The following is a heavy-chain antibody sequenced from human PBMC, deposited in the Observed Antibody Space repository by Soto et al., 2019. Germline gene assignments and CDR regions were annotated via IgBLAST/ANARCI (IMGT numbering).Heavy chain of an antibody. Sequence: GGSLLVSCVSYVFTFSSYWMHWVRQAPGKGLVWVPSINPDGSATNYADSVKGRFTISRDNAKNTLYLQMNSLRAEDTAVFYCGRGGSDSPMAPGYWGQGTLVTVSS. CDR3: GRGGSDSPMAPGY. D-gene: IGHD5-18*01. CDR1: VFTFSSYW. J-gene: IGHJ4*02. V-gene: IGHV3-74*01. CDR2: INPDGSAT.